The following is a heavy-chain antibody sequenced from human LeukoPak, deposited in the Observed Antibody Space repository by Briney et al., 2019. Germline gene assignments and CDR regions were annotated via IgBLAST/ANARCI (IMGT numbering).Heavy chain of an antibody. Sequence: VSVKVSCKASGYTFTSYDINWVRQATGQGLEWMGWMNPNSGNTGYAQKFQGRVTMTRNTSISTAYMELSSLRSGDTAVYYCARDHPPVVSSGYYYVAPYYYYYGMDVWGQGTTVTVSS. CDR2: MNPNSGNT. CDR1: GYTFTSYD. CDR3: ARDHPPVVSSGYYYVAPYYYYYGMDV. D-gene: IGHD3-22*01. J-gene: IGHJ6*02. V-gene: IGHV1-8*01.